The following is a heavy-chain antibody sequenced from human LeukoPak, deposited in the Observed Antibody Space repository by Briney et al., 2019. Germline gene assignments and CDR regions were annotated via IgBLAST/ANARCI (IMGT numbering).Heavy chain of an antibody. CDR1: GFTFSSYT. CDR2: IRTDGGTS. D-gene: IGHD1-26*01. J-gene: IGHJ4*02. CDR3: VKDVTGTYSRDF. V-gene: IGHV3-64D*06. Sequence: GGSLRLYCSASGFTFSSYTMHWVRQAPGKGLQYVSSIRTDGGTSYDADSVMGRFTISRDNSKNTLYLQMSSLRPEDTAVYYCVKDVTGTYSRDFWGQGTLVTVSS.